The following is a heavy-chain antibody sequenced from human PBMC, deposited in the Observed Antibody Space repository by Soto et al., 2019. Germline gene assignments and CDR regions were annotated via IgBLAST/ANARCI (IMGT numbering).Heavy chain of an antibody. D-gene: IGHD1-26*01. J-gene: IGHJ5*02. V-gene: IGHV4-4*07. CDR2: IYATGDT. Sequence: QVVLQESGPGVVKPSDTLSLTCNVSGASLSRYYWSWIRQPPGKGLEWIGQIYATGDTDYNPSFKSRISMSVDMSKKQFSLTLRSVTAADTAIYYCVRDGTKNLRDRFEPWGRGILVTVSS. CDR3: VRDGTKNLRDRFEP. CDR1: GASLSRYY.